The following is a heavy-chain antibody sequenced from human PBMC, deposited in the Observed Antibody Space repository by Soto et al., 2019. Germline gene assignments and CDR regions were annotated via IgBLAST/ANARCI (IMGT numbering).Heavy chain of an antibody. CDR2: IKQDGSEK. Sequence: VGSLRLSCAASGFTFSSYWMNWVRQAPGKGLEWVANIKQDGSEKNYVDSVKGRFTISRDNAKNSVYLQMNSLRAEDTAVYYCATTPTRVVYYDYWGQGTLVTVSS. J-gene: IGHJ4*02. CDR1: GFTFSSYW. V-gene: IGHV3-7*01. D-gene: IGHD3-3*01. CDR3: ATTPTRVVYYDY.